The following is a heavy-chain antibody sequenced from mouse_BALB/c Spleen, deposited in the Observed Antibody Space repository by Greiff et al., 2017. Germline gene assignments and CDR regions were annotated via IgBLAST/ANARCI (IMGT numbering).Heavy chain of an antibody. V-gene: IGHV5-9-4*01. CDR1: GFTFSSYA. J-gene: IGHJ4*01. Sequence: EVQVVESGGGLVKPGGSLKLSCAASGFTFSSYAMSWVRQSPEKRLEWVAEISSGGSYTYYPDTVTGRFTISRDNAKNTLYLEMSSLRSEDTAMYYCARVYGKNAMDYWGQGTSVTVSS. CDR2: ISSGGSYT. D-gene: IGHD1-1*01. CDR3: ARVYGKNAMDY.